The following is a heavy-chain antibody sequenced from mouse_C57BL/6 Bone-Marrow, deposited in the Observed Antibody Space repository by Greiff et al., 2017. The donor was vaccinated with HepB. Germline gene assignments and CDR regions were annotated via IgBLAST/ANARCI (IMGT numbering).Heavy chain of an antibody. D-gene: IGHD2-3*01. CDR2: IWRGGST. V-gene: IGHV2-5*01. CDR3: AKDGYYGDYFDY. J-gene: IGHJ2*01. CDR1: GFSLTSYG. Sequence: VKLQESGPGLVQPSQSLSITCTVSGFSLTSYGVHWVRQSPGKGLEWLGVIWRGGSTDYNAAFMSRLSITKANSKSQVFFKMNSLQADDTAIYYCAKDGYYGDYFDYWGQGTTLTVSS.